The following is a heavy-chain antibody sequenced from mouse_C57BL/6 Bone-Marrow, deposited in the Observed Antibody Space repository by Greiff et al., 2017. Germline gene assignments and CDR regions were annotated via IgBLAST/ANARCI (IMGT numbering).Heavy chain of an antibody. J-gene: IGHJ4*01. D-gene: IGHD1-1*01. CDR3: TTEYYGSSSYYYAMDY. CDR1: GFNIKDDY. V-gene: IGHV14-4*01. CDR2: IDPENGDT. Sequence: VQLQQSGAELVRPGASVKLSCTASGFNIKDDYMHWVKQRPEQGLEWIGWIDPENGDTEYASKFQGKATITADTSSNTAYLQLSSLTSADTAVYYCTTEYYGSSSYYYAMDYWGQGTSVTVSS.